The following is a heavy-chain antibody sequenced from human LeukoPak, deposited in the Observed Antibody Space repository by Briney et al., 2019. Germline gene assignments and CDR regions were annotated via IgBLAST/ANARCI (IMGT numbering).Heavy chain of an antibody. CDR3: AKGEIAAAGGP. V-gene: IGHV3-30*18. J-gene: IGHJ5*02. Sequence: GGSLRLSCAASGFTFSSYGMHWVRQAPGKGLEWVAVISYDGSNKYYADSVKGRFTISRDNSKNTLYLQMNSLRAEDTAVYYCAKGEIAAAGGPWGQGTLVTVSS. D-gene: IGHD6-13*01. CDR1: GFTFSSYG. CDR2: ISYDGSNK.